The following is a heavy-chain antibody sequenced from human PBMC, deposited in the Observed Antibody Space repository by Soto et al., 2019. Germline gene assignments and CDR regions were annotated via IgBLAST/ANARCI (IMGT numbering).Heavy chain of an antibody. CDR2: INTGNGNT. J-gene: IGHJ6*02. V-gene: IGHV1-3*04. Sequence: ASVKVSCKASGYNFSTYALLWVRQAPGQGLEWMGWINTGNGNTKYSQKFQGRVTITRDTSATSASTVYMEVSSLRSEDTAIYYCARDSSAGAIFASPYYYGMDVWGQGTTVTVSS. CDR3: ARDSSAGAIFASPYYYGMDV. D-gene: IGHD3-3*01. CDR1: GYNFSTYA.